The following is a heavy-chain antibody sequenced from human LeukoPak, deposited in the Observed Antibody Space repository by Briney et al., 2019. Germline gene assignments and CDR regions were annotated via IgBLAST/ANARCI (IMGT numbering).Heavy chain of an antibody. V-gene: IGHV3-48*02. CDR1: GFTFSSYS. J-gene: IGHJ4*02. D-gene: IGHD2-2*01. CDR2: ISRSGSTI. Sequence: PGGSLRLSCAASGFTFSSYSMNWVRQAPGKGLEWISYISRSGSTIYYADSVKGRFTISRDNAKNSLSLQMNSLRDEDTAVYYCARDRGYCSSTNCYLYYFDYWGQGTLVTVSS. CDR3: ARDRGYCSSTNCYLYYFDY.